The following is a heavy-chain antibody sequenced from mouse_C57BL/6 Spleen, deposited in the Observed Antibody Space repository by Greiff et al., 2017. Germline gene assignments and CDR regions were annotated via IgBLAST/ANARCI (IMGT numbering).Heavy chain of an antibody. CDR1: GYTFTSYT. CDR2: INPSSGYT. D-gene: IGHD1-1*01. Sequence: QVQLQQSGAELARPGASVKMSCKASGYTFTSYTMHWVKQRPGQGLEWIGYINPSSGYTKYNQKFKDKATLTADKSSSTAYMQLSSLTSEDSAVYYCARYDYGSSPCYWYFDVWGTGTTVTVSS. J-gene: IGHJ1*03. V-gene: IGHV1-4*01. CDR3: ARYDYGSSPCYWYFDV.